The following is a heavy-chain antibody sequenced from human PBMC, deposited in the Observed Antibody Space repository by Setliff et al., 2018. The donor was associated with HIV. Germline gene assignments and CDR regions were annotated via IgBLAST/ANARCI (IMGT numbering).Heavy chain of an antibody. V-gene: IGHV3-33*03. D-gene: IGHD3-16*01. J-gene: IGHJ4*02. CDR2: SWYDGNNK. CDR3: ATSPPREYSASAYIWGSDYFDY. CDR1: GLNFSVYD. Sequence: GGSLRLSCAASGLNFSVYDIHWVRQAPGKGLEWLAVSWYDGNNKKYSSSVKGRFTISRDNSRNTFNLEMDSLTAEDTAVYYCATSPPREYSASAYIWGSDYFDYWGRGALVTV.